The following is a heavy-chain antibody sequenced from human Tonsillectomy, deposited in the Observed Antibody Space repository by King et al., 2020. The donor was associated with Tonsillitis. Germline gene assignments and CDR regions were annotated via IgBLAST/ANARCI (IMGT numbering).Heavy chain of an antibody. V-gene: IGHV3-23*04. CDR2: ISGSGGST. CDR3: ARDTAMTSYGVKLEFDD. CDR1: GFTFSIYA. D-gene: IGHD3-3*01. J-gene: IGHJ4*02. Sequence: VQLVESGGGLVQPGGALRLTCAASGFTFSIYAMSWVRHAPGKGLEWVSAISGSGGSTFHADSVKGRLHISRHNSKNTLYLQMNSLRAEDTAVYYCARDTAMTSYGVKLEFDDWGQGTRVTVSS.